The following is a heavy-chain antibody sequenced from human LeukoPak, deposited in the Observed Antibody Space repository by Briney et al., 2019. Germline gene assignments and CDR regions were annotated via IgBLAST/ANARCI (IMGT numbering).Heavy chain of an antibody. Sequence: SVKVSCKASGGTFSSYTISWVRQAPGQGLEWMGRIIPILGIANYAQKFQGRVTITADKSTSTACMELSSLRSEDTAVYYCARDTVVIPYFDYWGQGTLVTVSS. CDR3: ARDTVVIPYFDY. J-gene: IGHJ4*02. CDR1: GGTFSSYT. CDR2: IIPILGIA. D-gene: IGHD4-23*01. V-gene: IGHV1-69*04.